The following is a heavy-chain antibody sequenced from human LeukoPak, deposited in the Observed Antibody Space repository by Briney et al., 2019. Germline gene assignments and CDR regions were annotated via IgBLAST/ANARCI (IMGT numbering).Heavy chain of an antibody. D-gene: IGHD2-21*02. V-gene: IGHV3-53*01. CDR2: IYSGGST. Sequence: PGGSLRLSCAAYGFTVSSNYMSWVRQAPGKGLEWVSVIYSGGSTYYADSVKGRFTHSRDNSKNALYLQMSRLQAEDTAVYGCARDTLYCGGDCYFKPNQDDAFDIWGQGTMVTVSS. CDR1: GFTVSSNY. CDR3: ARDTLYCGGDCYFKPNQDDAFDI. J-gene: IGHJ3*02.